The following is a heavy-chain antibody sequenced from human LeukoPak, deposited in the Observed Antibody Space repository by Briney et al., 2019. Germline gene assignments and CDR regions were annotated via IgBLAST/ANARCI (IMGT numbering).Heavy chain of an antibody. CDR1: GFTFSSYW. D-gene: IGHD3-9*01. J-gene: IGHJ5*02. CDR2: IKQDGSEK. V-gene: IGHV3-7*01. CDR3: ARAGGSILRYFDWFPGWFDP. Sequence: GGSLRLSCAASGFTFSSYWMSWVRQAPGKGLEWVANIKQDGSEKYYVDSVEGRFTISRDNAKNSLYLQMNSLRAEDTAVYYCARAGGSILRYFDWFPGWFDPWGQGTLVTVSS.